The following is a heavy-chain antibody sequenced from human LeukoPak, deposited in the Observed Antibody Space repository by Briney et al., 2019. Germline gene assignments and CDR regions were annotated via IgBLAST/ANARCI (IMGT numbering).Heavy chain of an antibody. CDR2: ISGSGGST. J-gene: IGHJ3*02. Sequence: PGGSLRLSCAASGFTFSSYAMSWVRQAPGKGLEWVSAISGSGGSTYYADSVKGRFTISRDNSKNTLYLPMNSLRAEDTAVYYCAKETSPYSSGPRGAFDIWGQGIVVTVSS. CDR1: GFTFSSYA. D-gene: IGHD6-19*01. V-gene: IGHV3-23*01. CDR3: AKETSPYSSGPRGAFDI.